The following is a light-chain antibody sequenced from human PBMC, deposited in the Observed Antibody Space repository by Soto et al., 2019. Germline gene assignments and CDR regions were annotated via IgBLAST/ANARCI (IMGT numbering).Light chain of an antibody. CDR1: QTISSW. V-gene: IGKV1-5*03. Sequence: DIQVTQSPSTLSGSVGDRVTITCRASQTISSWLAWYQQKPGKAPKLLIYKASTLKSGVPSRFSGSGSGTEFTLTISSLQPDDFATYYCQHYTSYSEPFGQGTKV. CDR3: QHYTSYSEP. J-gene: IGKJ1*01. CDR2: KAS.